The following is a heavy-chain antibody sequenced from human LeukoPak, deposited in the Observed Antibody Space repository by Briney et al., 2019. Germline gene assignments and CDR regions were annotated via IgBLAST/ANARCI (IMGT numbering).Heavy chain of an antibody. D-gene: IGHD2-21*02. CDR3: ARCRSGDCYQNWFDH. V-gene: IGHV3-33*01. J-gene: IGHJ5*02. CDR2: IWYDGSNK. CDR1: GFTFSSYG. Sequence: GRSQRLSCAASGFTFSSYGMHWVRQAPGKGREWVADIWYDGSNKYYADSVKGRFTISRDNSKNTLYLQMNSLSAEDTAVYYCARCRSGDCYQNWFDHWGQGTLVTVSS.